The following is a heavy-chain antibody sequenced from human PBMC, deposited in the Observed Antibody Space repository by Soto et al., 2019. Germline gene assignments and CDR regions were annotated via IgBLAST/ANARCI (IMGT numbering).Heavy chain of an antibody. V-gene: IGHV1-58*01. CDR1: GFTFTSSA. J-gene: IGHJ4*02. CDR2: IVVGSGNA. CDR3: AANPYNVPEYYFDY. D-gene: IGHD1-20*01. Sequence: GASVKVSCKASGFTFTSSAVQWVRQARGQRLEWIGWIVVGSGNANYAQKFQERVTITRDMSTSTAYMELSSLRSEDTAVYYCAANPYNVPEYYFDYWGQGTLVTVSS.